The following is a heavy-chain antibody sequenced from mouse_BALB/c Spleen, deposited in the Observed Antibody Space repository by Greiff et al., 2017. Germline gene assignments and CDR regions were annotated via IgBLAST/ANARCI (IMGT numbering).Heavy chain of an antibody. CDR2: IDPANGNT. J-gene: IGHJ4*01. V-gene: IGHV14-3*02. CDR1: GFNIKDTY. CDR3: ARGYGSWDAMDY. D-gene: IGHD1-1*01. Sequence: VQLQQSGAELVKPGASVKLSCTASGFNIKDTYMHWVKQRPEQGLEWIGRIDPANGNTKYDPKFQGKATITADTSSNTAYLQLSSLTSEDTAVYYCARGYGSWDAMDYWGQGTSVTVSS.